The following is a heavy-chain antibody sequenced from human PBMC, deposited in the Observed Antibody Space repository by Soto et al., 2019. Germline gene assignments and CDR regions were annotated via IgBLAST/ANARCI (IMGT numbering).Heavy chain of an antibody. V-gene: IGHV3-66*01. CDR3: ARDVPLAHAQDY. CDR1: GFTVSSNY. D-gene: IGHD3-10*02. CDR2: IYSDGST. Sequence: GGSLRLSCAASGFTVSSNYMSWVRQAPGKGLEWVSVIYSDGSTYYADSWKGRFTISRYNSKNPLYIQMNGMRAEVTAVYYCARDVPLAHAQDYWGQGTLVTVSS. J-gene: IGHJ4*02.